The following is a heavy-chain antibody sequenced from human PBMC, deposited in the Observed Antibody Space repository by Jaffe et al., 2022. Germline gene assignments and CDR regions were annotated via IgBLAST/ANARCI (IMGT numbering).Heavy chain of an antibody. J-gene: IGHJ4*02. CDR2: ISGSGGST. D-gene: IGHD3-10*01. CDR3: AKLESPDVLLWFRELFRFYFDY. Sequence: EVQLLESGGGLVQPGGSLRLSCAASGFTFSSYAMSWVRQAPGKGLEWVSAISGSGGSTYYADSVKGRFTISRDNSKNTLYLQMNSLRAEDTAVYYCAKLESPDVLLWFRELFRFYFDYWGQGTLVTVSS. CDR1: GFTFSSYA. V-gene: IGHV3-23*01.